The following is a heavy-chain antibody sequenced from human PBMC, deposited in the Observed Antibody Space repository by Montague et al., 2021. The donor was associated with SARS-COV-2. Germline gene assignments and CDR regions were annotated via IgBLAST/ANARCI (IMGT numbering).Heavy chain of an antibody. V-gene: IGHV4-4*02. J-gene: IGHJ4*02. CDR1: GDSMSRDTW. D-gene: IGHD1-26*01. CDR2: ISPTASK. Sequence: SETLSLTCAVSGDSMSRDTWSQIGRPHAGTPVTMVGGISPTASKKYKPSLKSRVSMSVDKSWNQFSLRLTSVTAADTAIYYCARKGSGSSDLAYWGQGTLVTVSS. CDR3: ARKGSGSSDLAY.